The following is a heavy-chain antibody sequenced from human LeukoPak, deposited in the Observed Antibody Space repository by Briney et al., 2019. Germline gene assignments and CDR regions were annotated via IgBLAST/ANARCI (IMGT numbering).Heavy chain of an antibody. V-gene: IGHV6-1*01. Sequence: SQTLSLTCAISGDSVSSNSAAWNWIRQSPSRGLEWLGRTYYRSKWYADYAVSVKSRITINPDTSKNQVSLQLNSVTPEDTAVYYCTRVAAAGTDYFDYWGQGTLVTVSS. CDR1: GDSVSSNSAA. CDR3: TRVAAAGTDYFDY. D-gene: IGHD6-13*01. CDR2: TYYRSKWYA. J-gene: IGHJ4*02.